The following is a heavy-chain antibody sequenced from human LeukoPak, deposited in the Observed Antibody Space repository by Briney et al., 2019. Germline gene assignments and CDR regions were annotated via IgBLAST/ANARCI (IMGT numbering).Heavy chain of an antibody. CDR3: AKDIRYYDSSGYYSAYFDY. CDR1: GFTFDDYA. CDR2: ISWNSGSI. J-gene: IGHJ4*02. D-gene: IGHD3-22*01. V-gene: IGHV3-9*01. Sequence: GGSLRLSCAASGFTFDDYAMHWVRQAPGKGLEWVSGISWNSGSIGYADSVKGRFTISRDNAKNSLYLQMNSLRAEDTALYYCAKDIRYYDSSGYYSAYFDYWGQGTLVTVSS.